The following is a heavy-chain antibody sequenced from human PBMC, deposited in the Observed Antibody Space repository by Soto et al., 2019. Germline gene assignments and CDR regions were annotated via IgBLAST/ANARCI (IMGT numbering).Heavy chain of an antibody. Sequence: QVQLQESGPGLVKPSQTLSLTCTVSGGSITSSGYYWSWIRQHPGEGLEWIGFTSKSGSTSYNPSLKGRVTVSVDTSSNQFSLNLKSVTAAETAVYYCAGGGGSTQVAYWGQGTLVTVSP. V-gene: IGHV4-31*03. CDR3: AGGGGSTQVAY. CDR1: GGSITSSGYY. J-gene: IGHJ4*02. D-gene: IGHD2-2*01. CDR2: TSKSGST.